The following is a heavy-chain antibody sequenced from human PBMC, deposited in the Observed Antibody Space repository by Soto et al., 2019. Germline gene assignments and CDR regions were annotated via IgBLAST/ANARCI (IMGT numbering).Heavy chain of an antibody. CDR1: SGPDRSHN. Sequence: QVQLQQSGPRLVKPSETLSLTCTVSSGPDRSHNWGWIRQPPGRGLEWIGYVYYTGDTAYNPSLRIRVTTSADTSPNDISLPLSSVTAADTAVYYCVRQGIDYLHGLVDVWGQGTTVSVSS. CDR3: VRQGIDYLHGLVDV. J-gene: IGHJ6*02. D-gene: IGHD4-17*01. CDR2: VYYTGDT. V-gene: IGHV4-59*08.